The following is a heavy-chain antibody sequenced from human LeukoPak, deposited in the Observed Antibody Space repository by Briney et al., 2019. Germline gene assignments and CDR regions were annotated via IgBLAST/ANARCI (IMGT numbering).Heavy chain of an antibody. Sequence: ASVKVSCKASGYTFTSYYMHWVRQAPGQGLEWMGIINPSGGSTSYAQKFQGRVTMTRDMSTSTVYMELSSLSSEDTAVYYCASGGVSTPYYFDYWGQGTLVTVSS. J-gene: IGHJ4*02. D-gene: IGHD3-10*01. V-gene: IGHV1-46*01. CDR2: INPSGGST. CDR3: ASGGVSTPYYFDY. CDR1: GYTFTSYY.